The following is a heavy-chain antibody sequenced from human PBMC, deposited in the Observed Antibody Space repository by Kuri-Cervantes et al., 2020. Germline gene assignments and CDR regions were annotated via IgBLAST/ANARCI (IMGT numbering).Heavy chain of an antibody. J-gene: IGHJ6*02. V-gene: IGHV3-48*01. CDR3: AKGGAARPYYYGMDV. CDR1: GFTFSSYS. CDR2: ISSSSSTI. Sequence: LSLTCAASGFTFSSYSMNWVRQAPGKGLEWVSYISSSSSTIYYADSVKGRFTISRDNAKNSLYLQMNSLRAEDTAVYYCAKGGAARPYYYGMDVWGQGTTVTVSS. D-gene: IGHD6-6*01.